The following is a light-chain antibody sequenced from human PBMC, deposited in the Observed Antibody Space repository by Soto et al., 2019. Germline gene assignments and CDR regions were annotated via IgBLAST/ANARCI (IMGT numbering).Light chain of an antibody. V-gene: IGLV1-51*01. Sequence: QSVLTQPPSVSAAPGQKVTISCSGSSSNIGNNYVSWYQQLPGTAPKLLIYDSNKRPSGIPDRFSGSKSGTSATLGITGLQTGDEADYYCATWDSCLSAVVFGGGTKLTVL. J-gene: IGLJ2*01. CDR2: DSN. CDR3: ATWDSCLSAVV. CDR1: SSNIGNNY.